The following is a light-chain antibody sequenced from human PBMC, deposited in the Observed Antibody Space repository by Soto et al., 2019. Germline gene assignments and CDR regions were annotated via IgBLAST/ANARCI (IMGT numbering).Light chain of an antibody. CDR1: NSDVGTYNY. CDR3: CSDSGSCSCSWL. CDR2: DVT. V-gene: IGLV2-11*01. Sequence: QSALTQPRSVSGSPGQSITISCTGTNSDVGTYNYVSWYQHHPGKAPKLIIYDVTKRPSGVPNRFSGSKSGNTASLIISRLKSGHEAEYEGDCCSDSGSCSCSWLFGGGTQLTVL. J-gene: IGLJ7*01.